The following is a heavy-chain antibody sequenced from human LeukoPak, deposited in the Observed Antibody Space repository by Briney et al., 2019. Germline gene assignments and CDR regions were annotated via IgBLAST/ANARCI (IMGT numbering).Heavy chain of an antibody. Sequence: PGGSLRLSCAASGFTFSSYGMHWVRQAPGKGLEWVAFIRYDGSNKYYADSVKGRFTISRDNSKNTLYLQMNSLRAEDTAVYYCARGKRIEMATIFYFDYWGQGTLVTVSS. CDR3: ARGKRIEMATIFYFDY. CDR2: IRYDGSNK. D-gene: IGHD5-24*01. J-gene: IGHJ4*02. CDR1: GFTFSSYG. V-gene: IGHV3-30*02.